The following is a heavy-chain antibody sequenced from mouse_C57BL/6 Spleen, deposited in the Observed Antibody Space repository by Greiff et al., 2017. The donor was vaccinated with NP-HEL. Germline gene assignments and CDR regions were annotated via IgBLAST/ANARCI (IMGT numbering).Heavy chain of an antibody. CDR3: ARLPYYYGSSYGYFDV. CDR1: GYTFTSYW. V-gene: IGHV1-52*01. J-gene: IGHJ1*03. D-gene: IGHD1-1*01. CDR2: IDPSDSET. Sequence: QVQLQQPGAELVRPGSSVKLSCKASGYTFTSYWMHWVKQRPIQGLEWIGNIDPSDSETHYNQKFKDKATLTVDKSSSTAYMQLSSLTSEDSAVYYCARLPYYYGSSYGYFDVWGTGTTVTVSS.